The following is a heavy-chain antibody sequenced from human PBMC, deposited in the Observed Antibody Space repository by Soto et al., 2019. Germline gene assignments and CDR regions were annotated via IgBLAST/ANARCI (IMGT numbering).Heavy chain of an antibody. Sequence: PSETLSLTCAVYGGSFSGYYWSWIRQPPGKGLEWIGEINHSGSTNYNPSLKSRLTITKDTSNDQVVLTMTNMDPIDTATYYCAHSGPTSSWTRGSWFDPWGQGTLVTVSS. CDR3: AHSGPTSSWTRGSWFDP. CDR2: INHSGST. V-gene: IGHV4-34*01. D-gene: IGHD6-13*01. CDR1: GGSFSGYY. J-gene: IGHJ5*02.